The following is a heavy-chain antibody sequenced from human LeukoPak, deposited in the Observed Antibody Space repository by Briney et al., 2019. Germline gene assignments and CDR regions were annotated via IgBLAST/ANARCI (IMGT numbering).Heavy chain of an antibody. CDR1: GFTFSSYA. V-gene: IGHV3-30*04. CDR2: IRYDGSNK. CDR3: ARGSIWFGELSVDYGMDV. J-gene: IGHJ6*02. Sequence: GMSLRLSCAASGFTFSSYAMHWVRQAPGKGLEWVAFIRYDGSNKYYADSVKGRFTISRDNSKNTLYLQMNSLRAEDTAVYFCARGSIWFGELSVDYGMDVWGQGTTVTVSS. D-gene: IGHD3-10*01.